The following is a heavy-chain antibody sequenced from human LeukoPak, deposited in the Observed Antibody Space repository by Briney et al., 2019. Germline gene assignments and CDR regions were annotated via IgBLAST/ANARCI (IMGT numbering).Heavy chain of an antibody. J-gene: IGHJ4*02. D-gene: IGHD6-13*01. CDR2: INPNSGGT. CDR1: GYTFTGYY. V-gene: IGHV1-2*02. CDR3: ARDRDSSWYRSFDY. Sequence: ASVKVSCKASGYTFTGYYMHWVRQAPGQGLEWMGWINPNSGGTNYAQKFQGRVTMARDTSISTAYMELSRLGSDDTAVYYCARDRDSSWYRSFDYWGQGTLVTVSS.